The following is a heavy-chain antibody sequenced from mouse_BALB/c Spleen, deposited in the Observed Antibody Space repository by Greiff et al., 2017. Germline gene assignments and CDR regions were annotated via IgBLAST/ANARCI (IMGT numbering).Heavy chain of an antibody. CDR1: GFSLTSYG. CDR3: ARHYGCAMDY. D-gene: IGHD1-1*01. J-gene: IGHJ4*01. Sequence: VHLVESGPGLVAPSQSLSITCTVSGFSLTSYGVHWVRQPPGKGLEWLGVIWAGGSTNYNSALMSRLSISKDNSKSQVFLKMNMLQTDDTAMYYCARHYGCAMDYWGQGTSVTVSS. V-gene: IGHV2-9*02. CDR2: IWAGGST.